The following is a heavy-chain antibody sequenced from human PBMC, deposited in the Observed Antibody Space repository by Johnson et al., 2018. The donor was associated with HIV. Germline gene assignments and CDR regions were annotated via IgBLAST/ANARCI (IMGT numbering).Heavy chain of an antibody. V-gene: IGHV3-30*19. CDR3: ARDRTLWQLVRPGGAFDI. D-gene: IGHD6-6*01. J-gene: IGHJ3*02. CDR2: IWYDGSNK. Sequence: QVQLVESGGGVVQPGRSLRLSCAASGFTFSSYGMHWVRQAPGKGLEWVAVIWYDGSNKYYADSVKGRFTISRDNSKNTLYLQMNSLRAEDTAVYYCARDRTLWQLVRPGGAFDILGQGTMVTVSS. CDR1: GFTFSSYG.